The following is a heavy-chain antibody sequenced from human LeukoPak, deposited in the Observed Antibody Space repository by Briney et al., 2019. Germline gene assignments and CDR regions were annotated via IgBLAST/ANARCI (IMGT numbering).Heavy chain of an antibody. CDR2: ISGSGGDT. D-gene: IGHD2-8*01. CDR1: GFTFSSYW. J-gene: IGHJ4*02. CDR3: AKDRSCTNNICHGDFDY. Sequence: GGSLRLSCAASGFTFSSYWMYWVRQAPGKGLEWVSGISGSGGDTYYADSVKGRFTISRDNSKNTLYLQMNSLRAEDTAVYYCAKDRSCTNNICHGDFDYWGQGTLVTVSS. V-gene: IGHV3-23*01.